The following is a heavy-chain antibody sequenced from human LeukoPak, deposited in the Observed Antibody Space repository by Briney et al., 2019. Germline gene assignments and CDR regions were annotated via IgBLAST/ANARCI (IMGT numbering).Heavy chain of an antibody. V-gene: IGHV4-34*01. Sequence: PSETLSLTCAVYGGSFSGYYWSWIRQPPGKGLEWIGEINHSGSTNYNPSLKSRVTISVDTSKNQFSLKLSSVTAADTAVYYCARLQKHYYGSGSYRGNWFDPWGQGTLVTVSS. CDR2: INHSGST. CDR1: GGSFSGYY. J-gene: IGHJ5*02. CDR3: ARLQKHYYGSGSYRGNWFDP. D-gene: IGHD3-10*01.